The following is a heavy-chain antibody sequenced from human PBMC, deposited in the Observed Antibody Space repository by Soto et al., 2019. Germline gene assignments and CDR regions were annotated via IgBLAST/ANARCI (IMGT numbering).Heavy chain of an antibody. CDR3: AREPTGYWSRTSCYYYGLDD. Sequence: PGGCLRLTCATAGFTFSSYGMHWVRQAPGKGLEWVAVISYDGSNKYYADSVKGRFSISRDNAKNTLYLQMNSLRAEDTAVYYCAREPTGYWSRTSCYYYGLDDWGHVTTVTV. CDR2: ISYDGSNK. D-gene: IGHD2-2*01. CDR1: GFTFSSYG. J-gene: IGHJ6*01. V-gene: IGHV3-30*03.